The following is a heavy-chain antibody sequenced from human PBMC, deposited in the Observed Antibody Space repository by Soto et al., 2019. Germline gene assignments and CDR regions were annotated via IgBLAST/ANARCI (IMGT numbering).Heavy chain of an antibody. CDR2: IYVSGST. V-gene: IGHV4-61*01. D-gene: IGHD3-10*01. Sequence: QVQLQESGPGLVKPSETLSLPCTVSVGSVSSRNHYWAWIRQPPGTALEWIGNIYVSGSTNYNPSLKSRATISVDTSKNPFSLKLGSVTAADTAVYYCARDRGTASKNNWFDPWGQGTLVTVSS. CDR1: VGSVSSRNHY. CDR3: ARDRGTASKNNWFDP. J-gene: IGHJ5*02.